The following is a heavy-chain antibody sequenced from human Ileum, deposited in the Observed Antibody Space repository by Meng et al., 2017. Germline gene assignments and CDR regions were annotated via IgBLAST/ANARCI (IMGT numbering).Heavy chain of an antibody. V-gene: IGHV3-33*01. D-gene: IGHD1-7*01. CDR2: IGYDGSNK. J-gene: IGHJ4*02. CDR3: ARDGNTGYFDY. Sequence: QVQLVESGGGVVQHGRSLSVSCAASGFTFSNDGTQWVRQAPGRGLEWVAVIGYDGSNKYYADSVKGRFTISRDNSENTLYLQMNSLRAEDTAVYYCARDGNTGYFDYWGQGTLVTVSS. CDR1: GFTFSNDG.